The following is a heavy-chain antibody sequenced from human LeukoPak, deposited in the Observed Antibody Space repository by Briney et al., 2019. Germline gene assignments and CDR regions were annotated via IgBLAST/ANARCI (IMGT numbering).Heavy chain of an antibody. CDR3: AKDKALGYCSAGSCLYLDY. CDR2: ISGDGGNT. CDR1: GFTFGDYA. Sequence: GRSLRLSCTASGFTFGDYAMSWFRQAPGKGLEWVSLISGDGGNTYYADSVKGRFTLSRDNSKNSLYLQMNSLRSEDTAFYYCAKDKALGYCSAGSCLYLDYWGQGTLVTVSS. V-gene: IGHV3-43*02. J-gene: IGHJ4*02. D-gene: IGHD2-15*01.